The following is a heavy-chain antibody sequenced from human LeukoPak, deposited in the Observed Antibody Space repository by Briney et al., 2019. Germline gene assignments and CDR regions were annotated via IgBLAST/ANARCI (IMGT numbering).Heavy chain of an antibody. CDR1: GYTFTCYY. D-gene: IGHD3-22*01. Sequence: GASVKVSCKASGYTFTCYYMHWVRQAPGQGLEWMGWINPNSGGTNYAQKFQGRVTMTRDTSISTAYMELSRLRSDDTAVYYCARAMYDSSGYYAGRDYWGRGTLVTVSS. CDR3: ARAMYDSSGYYAGRDY. CDR2: INPNSGGT. V-gene: IGHV1-2*02. J-gene: IGHJ4*02.